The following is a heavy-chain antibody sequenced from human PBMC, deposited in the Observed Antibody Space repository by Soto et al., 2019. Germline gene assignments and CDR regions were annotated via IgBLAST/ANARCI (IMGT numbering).Heavy chain of an antibody. D-gene: IGHD2-15*01. J-gene: IGHJ6*02. Sequence: SVKVSCKASGFTFTSSAVQWVRQARGQRLEWIGWIVVGSGNTNYAQKFQERVTITRDMSTSTAYMELSSLRSEDTAVYYCAAGLGYCSGGSCPDYYYYYGMDVWGQGTTVTVYS. CDR1: GFTFTSSA. CDR2: IVVGSGNT. CDR3: AAGLGYCSGGSCPDYYYYYGMDV. V-gene: IGHV1-58*01.